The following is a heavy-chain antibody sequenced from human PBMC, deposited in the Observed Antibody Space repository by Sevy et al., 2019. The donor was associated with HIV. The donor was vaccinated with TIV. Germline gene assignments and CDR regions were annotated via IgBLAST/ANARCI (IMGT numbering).Heavy chain of an antibody. CDR3: ARDRPRWFGELFSYYFDY. V-gene: IGHV3-11*01. Sequence: GGSPRLSCAASGFTFSDYYMSWIRQAPGKGLEWVSYISSSGSTIYYADSVKGRFTISRDNAKNSLYLQMNSLRAEDTAVYYCARDRPRWFGELFSYYFDYWGQGTLVTVSS. CDR1: GFTFSDYY. D-gene: IGHD3-10*01. CDR2: ISSSGSTI. J-gene: IGHJ4*02.